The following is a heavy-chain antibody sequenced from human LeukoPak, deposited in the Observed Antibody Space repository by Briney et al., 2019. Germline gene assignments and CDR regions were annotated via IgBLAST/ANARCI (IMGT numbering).Heavy chain of an antibody. D-gene: IGHD6-6*01. Sequence: GGSLCLSSAASGFTFSSYAMRWGPQAPGKGLGWVSAISVGVGSTYYAVSVKGRFTISRDNSKNTLYLQMNSLRAEDRAVYYCARDRTYSSSSVDYWGQGTLVTVSS. CDR1: GFTFSSYA. V-gene: IGHV3-23*01. CDR2: ISVGVGST. CDR3: ARDRTYSSSSVDY. J-gene: IGHJ4*02.